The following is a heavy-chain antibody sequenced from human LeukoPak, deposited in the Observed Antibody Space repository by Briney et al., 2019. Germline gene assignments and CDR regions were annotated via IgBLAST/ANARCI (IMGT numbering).Heavy chain of an antibody. J-gene: IGHJ5*02. CDR3: ARRVGATTWFDP. V-gene: IGHV4-59*08. CDR1: GGSISSYY. D-gene: IGHD1-26*01. CDR2: IYYSGST. Sequence: PSETLSLTCTVSGGSISSYYWSWIRQPPGKGLEWIGYIYYSGSTNYNPSLKSRVTISVDTSKNQFSLKLSSVTAADTAVYYCARRVGATTWFDPGGKGTLVTVS.